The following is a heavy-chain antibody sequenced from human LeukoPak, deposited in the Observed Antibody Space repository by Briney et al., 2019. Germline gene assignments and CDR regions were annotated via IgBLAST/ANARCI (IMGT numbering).Heavy chain of an antibody. Sequence: SETLSLTCAVSGGSISSGGYSWSWIRQPPGKSLEWIGYIYHSGSTHYNPSLKSRVTISVDRSKNQFSLKLSSVTAADTAVYYCASGIHTIFGVVMSMDVWGQGTTVTVSS. CDR3: ASGIHTIFGVVMSMDV. V-gene: IGHV4-30-2*01. J-gene: IGHJ6*02. CDR1: GGSISSGGYS. CDR2: IYHSGST. D-gene: IGHD3-3*01.